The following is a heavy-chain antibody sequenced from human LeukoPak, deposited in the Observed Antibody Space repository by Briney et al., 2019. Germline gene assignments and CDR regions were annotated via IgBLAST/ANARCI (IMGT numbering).Heavy chain of an antibody. J-gene: IGHJ5*02. CDR3: ARGSYYYGSGSPGWFDP. D-gene: IGHD3-10*01. V-gene: IGHV4-39*07. Sequence: SETLSLTCTVSGGSISSSSYYWGWIRQPPGKGLEWIGSIYYSGSTYYNPSLKSRVTISVDTSKNQFSLKLSSVTAADTAVYYCARGSYYYGSGSPGWFDPWGQGTLVTVSS. CDR2: IYYSGST. CDR1: GGSISSSSYY.